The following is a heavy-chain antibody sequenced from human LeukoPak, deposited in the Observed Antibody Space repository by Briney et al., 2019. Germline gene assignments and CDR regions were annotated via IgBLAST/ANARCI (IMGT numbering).Heavy chain of an antibody. D-gene: IGHD2/OR15-2a*01. CDR1: GFTFSSYG. Sequence: GGSLRLSCAASGFTFSSYGMHWVRQAPGKGLEWVALIWYDGSNKYYADSVKGRLTISRDNSKNALYLQMNSLRAEDTAVYYCAREGPRGNSQFDYWGQGTLVTVSS. J-gene: IGHJ4*02. CDR2: IWYDGSNK. CDR3: AREGPRGNSQFDY. V-gene: IGHV3-33*01.